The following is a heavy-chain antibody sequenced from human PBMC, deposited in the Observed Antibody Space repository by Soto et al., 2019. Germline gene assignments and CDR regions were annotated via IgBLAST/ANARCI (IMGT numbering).Heavy chain of an antibody. CDR1: GFTFSSYA. Sequence: QVQLVESGGGVVQPGRSLRLSCAASGFTFSSYAMHWVRQAPGKGLEWVAGISYDGRNKYYADSVKGRFTISRDNSQNTLYMQMNSLRAEDTAVYYCARDLVLTSLRYRGQGTLVTVSS. V-gene: IGHV3-30*04. CDR3: ARDLVLTSLRY. J-gene: IGHJ4*02. CDR2: ISYDGRNK.